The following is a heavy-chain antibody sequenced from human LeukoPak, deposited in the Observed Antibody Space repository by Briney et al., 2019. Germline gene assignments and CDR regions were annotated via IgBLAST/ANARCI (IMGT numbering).Heavy chain of an antibody. D-gene: IGHD2-21*02. CDR2: ISGSGGST. Sequence: GGSLRPSCAASGFTFSSYAMSWVRQAPGKGLEWVSAISGSGGSTHYADSVKGRFTISRDNAKNSLYLHMNSLRVEDTAVYYCAREGAYCGGDCRDYWGQGTLVTVSS. CDR3: AREGAYCGGDCRDY. V-gene: IGHV3-23*01. CDR1: GFTFSSYA. J-gene: IGHJ4*02.